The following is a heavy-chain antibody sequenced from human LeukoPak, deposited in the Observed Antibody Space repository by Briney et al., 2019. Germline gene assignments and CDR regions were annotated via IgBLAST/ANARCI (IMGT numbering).Heavy chain of an antibody. V-gene: IGHV3-9*01. D-gene: IGHD3-10*01. CDR1: GFTFDDYA. J-gene: IGHJ5*02. Sequence: GGSLRLSCAASGFTFDDYAMHWVRQAPGKGLEWVSGISWNSGSIGYADSVKGRFTISRDNAKNSLYLQMNSLRAEDTALYYCAREYNSGSYVWFDPWGQGTLVTVSS. CDR2: ISWNSGSI. CDR3: AREYNSGSYVWFDP.